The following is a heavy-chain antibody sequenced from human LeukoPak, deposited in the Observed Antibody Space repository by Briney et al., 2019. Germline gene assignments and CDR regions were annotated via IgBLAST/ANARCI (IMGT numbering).Heavy chain of an antibody. J-gene: IGHJ5*02. Sequence: GASVKVSCKASGYPFTAYYLHWVRQAPGQGLEWMGWINPSSGGTNYAQNFQGRVTLTRDTSITTAYMELSRLRSDDTAVYYCARGREVVVVAATVVPSRIDPWGQGTLVTVSS. CDR1: GYPFTAYY. CDR2: INPSSGGT. D-gene: IGHD2-15*01. CDR3: ARGREVVVVAATVVPSRIDP. V-gene: IGHV1-2*02.